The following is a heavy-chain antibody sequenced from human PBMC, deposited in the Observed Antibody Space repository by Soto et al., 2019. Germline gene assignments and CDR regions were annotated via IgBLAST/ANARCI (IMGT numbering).Heavy chain of an antibody. CDR3: ARVHSQNYDFWSGYYRPFDY. Sequence: ASVKVSCKDSGYTFTSYGISWVRQAPRQGLEWMGWISAYNGNTNYAQKLQGRVTMTTDTSTSTAYMELRSLRSDDTAVYYCARVHSQNYDFWSGYYRPFDYWGQGTLVTVSS. V-gene: IGHV1-18*01. CDR2: ISAYNGNT. D-gene: IGHD3-3*01. CDR1: GYTFTSYG. J-gene: IGHJ4*02.